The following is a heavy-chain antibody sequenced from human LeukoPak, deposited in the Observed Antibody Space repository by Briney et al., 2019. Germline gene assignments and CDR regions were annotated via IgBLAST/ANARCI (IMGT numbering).Heavy chain of an antibody. V-gene: IGHV3-23*01. CDR2: ISGSGGST. Sequence: GGSLRLSCAASGFTFSSYAMSWVRQAPGKGLEWVSAISGSGGSTYYADSVKGRFTISRDNSKNTLYLQMNSLRAEDTALYYCAKGWNYDSSGPFDYWGQGTLVTVSS. D-gene: IGHD3-22*01. CDR1: GFTFSSYA. J-gene: IGHJ4*02. CDR3: AKGWNYDSSGPFDY.